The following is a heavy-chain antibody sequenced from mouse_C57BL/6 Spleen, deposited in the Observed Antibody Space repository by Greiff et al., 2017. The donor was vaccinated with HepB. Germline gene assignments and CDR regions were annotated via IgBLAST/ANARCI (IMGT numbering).Heavy chain of an antibody. V-gene: IGHV8-12*01. Sequence: QVTLKESGPGILQSSQTLSLTCSFSGFSLSTSGMGVSWIRQPSGKGLEWLAHIYWDDDKRYNPSLKSRLTISKDTSRNQVFLKITSVDTADTATYYCARRRTGPEAMDYWGQGTSVTVSS. CDR2: IYWDDDK. J-gene: IGHJ4*01. CDR3: ARRRTGPEAMDY. CDR1: GFSLSTSGMG. D-gene: IGHD4-1*01.